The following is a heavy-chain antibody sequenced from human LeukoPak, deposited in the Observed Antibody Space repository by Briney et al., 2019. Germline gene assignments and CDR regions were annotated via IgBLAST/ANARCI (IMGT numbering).Heavy chain of an antibody. CDR3: ASRRISSSWYYFDY. CDR2: IYTSGST. Sequence: PSETLSLTCTVSGGSISSGSYYWSWIRQPAGKGLEWIGRIYTSGSTNYNPSLKSRVTISVDTSKNQFSLKLSSVTAADTAVYYCASRRISSSWYYFDYWGQGTLVTVSS. CDR1: GGSISSGSYY. D-gene: IGHD6-13*01. J-gene: IGHJ4*02. V-gene: IGHV4-61*02.